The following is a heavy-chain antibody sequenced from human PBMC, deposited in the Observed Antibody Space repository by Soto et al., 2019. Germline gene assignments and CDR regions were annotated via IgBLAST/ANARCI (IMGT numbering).Heavy chain of an antibody. Sequence: SETLSLTCTVSGGSISSGNYYWSWIRQPPGKGLEWIGFISYSGTTHYSASLKSRVTISVDTSKNQLSLKLSSVTAADTAVYYCARGLEYTFDYWGQGTLVTVSS. V-gene: IGHV4-30-4*01. CDR1: GGSISSGNYY. CDR3: ARGLEYTFDY. CDR2: ISYSGTT. J-gene: IGHJ4*02. D-gene: IGHD1-1*01.